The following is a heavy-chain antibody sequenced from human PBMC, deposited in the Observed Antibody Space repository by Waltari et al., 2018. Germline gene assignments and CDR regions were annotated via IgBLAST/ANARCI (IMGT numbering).Heavy chain of an antibody. CDR1: GFTFGDYA. Sequence: EVQLVESGGVVVQPGGYLILSCAASGFTFGDYAMHWVRQAPGKGLEWVSLINWDGNSPYYADSVKGRFTISRDNSKNSVYLQMNSLRAEDTALYYCAKDWGDHGAFDIWGQGTMVTVSS. CDR3: AKDWGDHGAFDI. J-gene: IGHJ3*02. V-gene: IGHV3-43D*04. CDR2: INWDGNSP. D-gene: IGHD2-21*02.